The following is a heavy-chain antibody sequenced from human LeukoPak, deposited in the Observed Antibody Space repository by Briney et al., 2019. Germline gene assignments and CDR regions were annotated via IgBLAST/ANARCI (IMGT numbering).Heavy chain of an antibody. J-gene: IGHJ4*02. CDR1: GFSVSSNY. D-gene: IGHD4-23*01. CDR2: IYSDGST. V-gene: IGHV3-53*05. Sequence: GAALRLSCAASGFSVSSNYVTWVRQPPGKGLEWVSVIYSDGSTYYADSVKGRFTISRDNSKNTLYLQMNSLRVEDTAVYYCTDAVAGWGQGTLVTVSS. CDR3: TDAVAG.